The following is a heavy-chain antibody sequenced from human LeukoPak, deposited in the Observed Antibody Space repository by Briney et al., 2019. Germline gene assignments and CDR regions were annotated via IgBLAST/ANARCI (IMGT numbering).Heavy chain of an antibody. CDR3: ARTVATIGYYYYYYYMDV. Sequence: PSETLSLTCTVSGYSISSGYYWGWIRQHPGKGLEWIGYIYYSGSTNYNPSLKSRVTISVDTSKNQFSLKLSSVTAADTSVYYCARTVATIGYYYYYYYMDVWGKGTTVTISS. V-gene: IGHV4-61*01. CDR2: IYYSGST. J-gene: IGHJ6*03. D-gene: IGHD5-12*01. CDR1: GYSISSGYY.